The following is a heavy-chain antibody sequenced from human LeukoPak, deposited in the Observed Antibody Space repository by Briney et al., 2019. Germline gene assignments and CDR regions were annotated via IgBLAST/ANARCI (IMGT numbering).Heavy chain of an antibody. Sequence: PGGSLRLSCGASGFAFSSYWMTWLRQAPGKGLEFVANIEPAGSATYYADSVKGRFTISRDNTKNLLYLQMNSLTAEDSAVYHCGRFGYVSAVDTWGQGALVTVYS. CDR1: GFAFSSYW. D-gene: IGHD2-15*01. J-gene: IGHJ5*02. V-gene: IGHV3-7*01. CDR3: GRFGYVSAVDT. CDR2: IEPAGSAT.